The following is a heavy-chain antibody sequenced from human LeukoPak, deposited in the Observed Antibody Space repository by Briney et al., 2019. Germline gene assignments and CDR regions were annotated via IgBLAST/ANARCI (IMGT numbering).Heavy chain of an antibody. V-gene: IGHV4-59*12. D-gene: IGHD3-10*01. J-gene: IGHJ3*02. CDR3: ARDQVFGSGVKAFDI. CDR2: IYNSGST. Sequence: PSETLSLTCTVSGGSISSYYWSWIRQPPGKGLEWIGYIYNSGSTNYNPSLKSRVTISVDTSKKQFSLKLSSLTVADTAVYYCARDQVFGSGVKAFDIWGQGTLVIVSS. CDR1: GGSISSYY.